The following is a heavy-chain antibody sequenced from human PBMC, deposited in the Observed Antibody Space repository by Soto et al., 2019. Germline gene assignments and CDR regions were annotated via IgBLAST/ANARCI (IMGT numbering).Heavy chain of an antibody. CDR1: GFSLSNARMG. J-gene: IGHJ4*02. D-gene: IGHD3-22*01. CDR2: IFSNDEQ. CDR3: ARIQVQDSSGYTVGPNVY. V-gene: IGHV2-26*01. Sequence: QVTLKESGPVLVKPTETLTLTCTVSGFSLSNARMGVSWIRQPPGKALEWLAHIFSNDEQSYSTSLKRRLTLSMDTSISQVVLTLTNMDHVDTATYYCARIQVQDSSGYTVGPNVYWGQGPLVTVSS.